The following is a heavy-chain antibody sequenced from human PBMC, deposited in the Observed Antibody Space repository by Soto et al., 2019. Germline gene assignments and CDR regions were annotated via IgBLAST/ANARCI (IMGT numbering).Heavy chain of an antibody. D-gene: IGHD6-19*01. Sequence: GGSLRLSCAASGFTFSSYSRHWVRQAPGKGLEWVAVISYDGSNKYYADSVKGRFTISRDNSKNTLYLQMNSLRAEDTAVYYCARPARSGWYYFDYWGQGTLVTVSS. CDR3: ARPARSGWYYFDY. V-gene: IGHV3-30-3*01. CDR1: GFTFSSYS. CDR2: ISYDGSNK. J-gene: IGHJ4*02.